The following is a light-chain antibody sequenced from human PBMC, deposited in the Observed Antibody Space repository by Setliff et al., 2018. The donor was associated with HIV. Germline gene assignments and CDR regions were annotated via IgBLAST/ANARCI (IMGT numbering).Light chain of an antibody. CDR1: SSDVGIYNL. CDR3: CSYAGSSTYV. CDR2: EVT. J-gene: IGLJ1*01. Sequence: ALTQPASVSGSPGQSIAISCTGTSSDVGIYNLVSWYQQHPGKAPKLMIYEVTKRPSGVSNRFSGSKSGNTASLTISGLQAEDEADYYCCSYAGSSTYVFGTGTKVTVL. V-gene: IGLV2-23*02.